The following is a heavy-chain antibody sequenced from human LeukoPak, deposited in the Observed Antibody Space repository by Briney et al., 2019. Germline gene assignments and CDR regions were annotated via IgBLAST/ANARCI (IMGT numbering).Heavy chain of an antibody. J-gene: IGHJ4*02. D-gene: IGHD1-26*01. V-gene: IGHV3-7*01. CDR1: GFTFSSYW. Sequence: GGSLRLSCAASGFTFSSYWMSWVRQAPGKGLEWVANIKEDGSEKNYVDSVKGRFTISRDNAKNSLNLQMNSLRAEDTAIYYCARDKIVGATYFDYWGQGTLVTVSS. CDR3: ARDKIVGATYFDY. CDR2: IKEDGSEK.